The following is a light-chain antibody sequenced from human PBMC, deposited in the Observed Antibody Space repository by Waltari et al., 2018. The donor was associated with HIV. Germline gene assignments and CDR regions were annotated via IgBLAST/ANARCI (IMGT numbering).Light chain of an antibody. V-gene: IGLV1-47*01. J-gene: IGLJ2*01. CDR3: AAWDDSLSGVV. CDR1: SSNIGSNY. Sequence: QSVLTQPPSASGTPGQRVTISCSGSSSNIGSNYVYWYQQLPGTAPKLLIYSNNQRPAGVPDRFSGSKSVTSASLAISGLRSEDEAEYYCAAWDDSLSGVVIGGGTKLTVL. CDR2: SNN.